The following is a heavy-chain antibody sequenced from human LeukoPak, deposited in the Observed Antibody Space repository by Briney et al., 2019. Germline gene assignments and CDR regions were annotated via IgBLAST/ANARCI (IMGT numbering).Heavy chain of an antibody. J-gene: IGHJ6*03. CDR3: ARVGITMVRGVDAWYYYYYYYMDV. CDR2: INPNSGGT. D-gene: IGHD3-10*01. V-gene: IGHV1-2*02. Sequence: GASVKVSCKASGYTFTGYYMHWVRQAPGQGLEWMGWINPNSGGTNYAQKFQGRVTMTRDTSISTAYMELSRLRSDDTAVYYCARVGITMVRGVDAWYYYYYYYMDVWGKGTTVTISS. CDR1: GYTFTGYY.